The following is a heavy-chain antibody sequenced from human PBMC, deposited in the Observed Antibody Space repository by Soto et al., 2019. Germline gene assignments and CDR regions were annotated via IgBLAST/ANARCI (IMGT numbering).Heavy chain of an antibody. CDR2: IWYDGSIK. V-gene: IGHV3-33*01. Sequence: QVQLVESGGGVVQPGRSLRLSCAASGFTFGIYGMHWVRQAPGKGLEWVAVIWYDGSIKYHADSVKGRFTISRDNSTNTVYLQMNSLRDEDTAVYYCARATSGSFDALDMWGQGTMVTVSS. J-gene: IGHJ3*02. CDR3: ARATSGSFDALDM. CDR1: GFTFGIYG. D-gene: IGHD1-26*01.